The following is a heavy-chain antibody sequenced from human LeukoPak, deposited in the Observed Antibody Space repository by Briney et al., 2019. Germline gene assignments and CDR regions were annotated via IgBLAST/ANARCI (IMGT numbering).Heavy chain of an antibody. CDR1: GGSISSGYYY. CDR2: IYYSGST. V-gene: IGHV4-31*03. D-gene: IGHD1/OR15-1a*01. Sequence: SQTLSLTCTVSGGSISSGYYYWSWIRQHPGKGLEWIGYIYYSGSTSYNPSLMSRLSISVDTSKNQFSLKLTSVTAADTAVYYCARGKQDFTGLENKPLDYWGQGTLVTVSS. CDR3: ARGKQDFTGLENKPLDY. J-gene: IGHJ4*02.